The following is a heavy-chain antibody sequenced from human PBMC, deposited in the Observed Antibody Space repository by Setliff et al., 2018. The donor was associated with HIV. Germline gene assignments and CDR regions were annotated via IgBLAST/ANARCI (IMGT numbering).Heavy chain of an antibody. Sequence: SETLSLTCSVSGGSISSYYWSWIRQPAGKGLEWIGRMYSSGSTNYNPSLKSRVTMSVDTSKNHFSLKLSSVTAADTAVYYCGRPSETAMASFDSWGQGILVTVSS. CDR2: MYSSGST. D-gene: IGHD2-21*02. CDR3: GRPSETAMASFDS. CDR1: GGSISSYY. J-gene: IGHJ4*02. V-gene: IGHV4-4*07.